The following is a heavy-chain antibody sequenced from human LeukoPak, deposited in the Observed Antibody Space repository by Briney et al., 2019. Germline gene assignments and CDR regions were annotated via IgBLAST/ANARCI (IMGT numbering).Heavy chain of an antibody. J-gene: IGHJ5*01. CDR2: INPNSGGT. CDR1: GYTFTGYY. D-gene: IGHD3-3*01. V-gene: IGHV1-2*02. CDR3: ARGITIRNDS. Sequence: ASVNVSCKASGYTFTGYYMHWVRQAPGQGLEWIGCINPNSGGTNYTQKFQGRVTMTRDTSISTAYMEMSRLRSDDTAVYYCARGITIRNDSWGQGTLVTVSS.